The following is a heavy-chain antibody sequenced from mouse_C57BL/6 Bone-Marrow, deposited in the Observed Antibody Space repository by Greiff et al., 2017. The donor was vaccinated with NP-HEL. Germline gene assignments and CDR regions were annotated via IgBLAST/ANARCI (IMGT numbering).Heavy chain of an antibody. CDR1: GYAFSSYW. Sequence: VQLQQSGAELVKPGASVKISCKASGYAFSSYWMNWVKERPGKGLEWIGQIYPGDGDTKYNGKFKGKATLTADKSSSTAYMQVSSLTSEDSAVFFWGRGEYMSSRVGYAMDYWGQGTSVIVSS. J-gene: IGHJ4*01. CDR2: IYPGDGDT. D-gene: IGHD1-1*01. V-gene: IGHV1-80*01. CDR3: GRGEYMSSRVGYAMDY.